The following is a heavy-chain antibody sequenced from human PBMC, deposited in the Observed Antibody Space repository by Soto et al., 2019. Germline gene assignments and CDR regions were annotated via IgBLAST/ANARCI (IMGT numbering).Heavy chain of an antibody. CDR3: ARDPGYSSGWYSFSAFLNYGMDV. D-gene: IGHD6-19*01. V-gene: IGHV3-21*01. Sequence: GGSLRLSCAASGFTFSSYSMNWVRQAPVKGREWVSSISSSSSYIYYADSVKGRFTISRDNAKNSLYLQMNSLRAEDTAVYYCARDPGYSSGWYSFSAFLNYGMDVWGQGTTVTVSS. J-gene: IGHJ6*02. CDR2: ISSSSSYI. CDR1: GFTFSSYS.